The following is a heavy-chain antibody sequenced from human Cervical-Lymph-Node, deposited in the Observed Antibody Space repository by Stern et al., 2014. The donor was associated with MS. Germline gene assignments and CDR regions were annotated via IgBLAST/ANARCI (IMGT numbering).Heavy chain of an antibody. CDR2: MNSDGTTT. CDR3: ARDDSSGYAV. Sequence: EVQLVESGGGLVQPGGSLSLSCAASGFAFSNYWLHWVRQVPGKGLVWVSRMNSDGTTTGYADSVKGRFTISRDNAKNTLFLQMKSLRVDDTAVYYCARDDSSGYAVWGQGSLVTVSS. V-gene: IGHV3-74*01. D-gene: IGHD3-22*01. J-gene: IGHJ4*02. CDR1: GFAFSNYW.